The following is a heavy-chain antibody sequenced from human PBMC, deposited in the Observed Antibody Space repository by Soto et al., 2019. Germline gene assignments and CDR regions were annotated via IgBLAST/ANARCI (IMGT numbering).Heavy chain of an antibody. CDR3: ASMGYHYGSGSYPLDY. D-gene: IGHD3-10*01. CDR1: GGSISSYY. J-gene: IGHJ4*02. Sequence: SETLSLTCTVSGGSISSYYWTWIRQPPGKGLEWIGFIYNSGSTHYSPSLRSRVTISVDTSKNQFSLKLRSVTAADTAVYYCASMGYHYGSGSYPLDYWGQGTLVTVS. CDR2: IYNSGST. V-gene: IGHV4-59*08.